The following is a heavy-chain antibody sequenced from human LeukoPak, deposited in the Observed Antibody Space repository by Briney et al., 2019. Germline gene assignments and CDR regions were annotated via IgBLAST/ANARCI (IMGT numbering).Heavy chain of an antibody. CDR2: IYSSGVT. CDR3: ARHDNVPVIRHGFDH. CDR1: CGSINNYY. D-gene: IGHD2-8*01. Sequence: SETLSLTCSVSCGSINNYYGSWIRQPPGKALEWLGYIYSSGVTNYNPSLQSRLTISLDTSKTQFSLRVNSVTAADTAIYYCARHDNVPVIRHGFDHWGHGTLVTVSS. V-gene: IGHV4-59*08. J-gene: IGHJ4*01.